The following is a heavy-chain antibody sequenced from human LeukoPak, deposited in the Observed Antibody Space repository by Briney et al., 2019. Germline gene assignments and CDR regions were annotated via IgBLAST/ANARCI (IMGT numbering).Heavy chain of an antibody. V-gene: IGHV3-23*01. Sequence: GGSLRLSCAASGFTFSSYAMSWVRQAPGKGLEWVSAISGSGGSTYYADSVKGRFTISRDNSKNTLYLQMNSLRADDTALYYCVRGQARAWGLDYWGQGTPVTVSS. CDR3: VRGQARAWGLDY. J-gene: IGHJ4*02. CDR2: ISGSGGST. D-gene: IGHD3-16*01. CDR1: GFTFSSYA.